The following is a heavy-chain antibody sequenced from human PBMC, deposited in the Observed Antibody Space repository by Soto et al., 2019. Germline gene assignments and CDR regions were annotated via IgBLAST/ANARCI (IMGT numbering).Heavy chain of an antibody. CDR3: AKDLGRAYYYGSGSYSYFDY. J-gene: IGHJ4*02. Sequence: QVQLVESGGGVVQPGRSLRLSCAASGFTFSSYGMHWVRQAPGKGLEWVAVISYDGSNKYYADSVKGRFTISRDNSKNTQYLQMNSLRAEDTAVYYCAKDLGRAYYYGSGSYSYFDYWGQGTLVTVSS. CDR2: ISYDGSNK. D-gene: IGHD3-10*01. V-gene: IGHV3-30*18. CDR1: GFTFSSYG.